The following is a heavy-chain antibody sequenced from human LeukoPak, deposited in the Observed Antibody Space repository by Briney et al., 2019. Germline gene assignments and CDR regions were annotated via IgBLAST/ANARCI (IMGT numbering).Heavy chain of an antibody. J-gene: IGHJ6*03. CDR3: ARDFRSSSGHYYYMDV. Sequence: ASVKVSCKASGYTFTHYYLKWGRQAPGQGLEWVGRNKPHSGGTNCAQKFQGRVTMTMDMSITTAYMELSRLTSDDTAIYFCARDFRSSSGHYYYMDVWANGTADSVSS. D-gene: IGHD6-6*01. V-gene: IGHV1-2*06. CDR1: GYTFTHYY. CDR2: NKPHSGGT.